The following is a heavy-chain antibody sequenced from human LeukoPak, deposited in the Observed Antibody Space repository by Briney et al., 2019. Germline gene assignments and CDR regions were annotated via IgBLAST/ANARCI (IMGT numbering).Heavy chain of an antibody. J-gene: IGHJ3*02. CDR1: GGSISSYY. CDR3: ARNHFYYDSSGYYDPDDAFDI. Sequence: KPSETLSLTCTVSGGSISSYYWSWIRQPPGKGLEWIGYIYYSGSTNYNPSLKSRVTISVDTSKNQFSLKLSSVTAADTAVYYCARNHFYYDSSGYYDPDDAFDIWGQGTMVTVSS. CDR2: IYYSGST. D-gene: IGHD3-22*01. V-gene: IGHV4-59*08.